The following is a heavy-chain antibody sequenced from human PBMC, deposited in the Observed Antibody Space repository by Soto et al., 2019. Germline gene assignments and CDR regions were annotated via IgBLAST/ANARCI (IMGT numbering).Heavy chain of an antibody. D-gene: IGHD3-22*01. CDR1: GFTFSYYA. CDR2: IWYDGSNE. J-gene: IGHJ4*02. Sequence: GGSLRLSCAASGFTFSYYAIHWVHQAPGKGLEWVAYIWYDGSNEYYGDSVKGRFTISRDNSRDTMYLQMNSLRAEDTAVYYCARDMGSGYSLDYWGQGTLVTVSS. CDR3: ARDMGSGYSLDY. V-gene: IGHV3-33*01.